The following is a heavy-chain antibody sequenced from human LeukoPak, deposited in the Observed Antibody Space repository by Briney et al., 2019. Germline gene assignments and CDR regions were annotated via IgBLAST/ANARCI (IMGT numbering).Heavy chain of an antibody. CDR2: ISDSGGST. CDR3: ARDRTTVTTFDY. D-gene: IGHD4-17*01. CDR1: GFTFSNYA. Sequence: GGSLRLSCAASGFTFSNYAMSWVRQAPGKGLEWVSLISDSGGSTNYADSVKGRFIISRDNSRDTLYLQVNSPRAEDTAVYYCARDRTTVTTFDYWGQGTLVTVSS. J-gene: IGHJ4*02. V-gene: IGHV3-23*01.